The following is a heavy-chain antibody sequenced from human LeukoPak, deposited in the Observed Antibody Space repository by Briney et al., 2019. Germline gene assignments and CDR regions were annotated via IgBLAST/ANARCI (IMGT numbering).Heavy chain of an antibody. CDR3: AKEVVVVITTPTEAGFDY. CDR1: GFTFSSYS. CDR2: ISSSSSYI. D-gene: IGHD3-22*01. V-gene: IGHV3-21*04. Sequence: GGSLRLSCAASGFTFSSYSMNWVRQAPGKGLEWVSSISSSSSYIYYADSVKGRFTISRDNSKNTLYLQMNSLRAEGTAVYYCAKEVVVVITTPTEAGFDYWGQGTLVTVSS. J-gene: IGHJ4*02.